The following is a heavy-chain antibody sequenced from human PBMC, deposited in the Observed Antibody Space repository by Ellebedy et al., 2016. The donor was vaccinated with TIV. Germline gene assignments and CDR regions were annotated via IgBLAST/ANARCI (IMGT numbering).Heavy chain of an antibody. Sequence: ASVKVSCKASRPTFRGYYIHWVRQAPGQGLEWMGWINPNSGGTNYRQKFKGRVTMTTETSISIAYMELSRLRADDTAMYYCARDEVVGANRGYQFYGMDVWGQGTTVTVSS. CDR3: ARDEVVGANRGYQFYGMDV. CDR2: INPNSGGT. J-gene: IGHJ6*02. D-gene: IGHD1-26*01. V-gene: IGHV1-2*02. CDR1: RPTFRGYY.